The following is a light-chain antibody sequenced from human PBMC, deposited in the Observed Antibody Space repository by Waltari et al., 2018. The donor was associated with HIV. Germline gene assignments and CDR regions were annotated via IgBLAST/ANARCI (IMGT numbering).Light chain of an antibody. J-gene: IGKJ4*01. CDR1: QAISNS. Sequence: DIQMTQSPSSLPASVGDRVTITCRASQAISNSLAWYQQKPGKAPKLLLYAASRLESGVPSRVSGSRSGTDYALTISSLQPEDFAVYYCQQYFSPPPLTFGGGTKVEIK. CDR2: AAS. CDR3: QQYFSPPPLT. V-gene: IGKV1-NL1*01.